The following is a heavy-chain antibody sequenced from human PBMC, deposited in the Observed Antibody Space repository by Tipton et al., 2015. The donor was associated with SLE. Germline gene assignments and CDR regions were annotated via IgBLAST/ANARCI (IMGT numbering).Heavy chain of an antibody. J-gene: IGHJ4*02. CDR3: ARDWCGGDCSFDY. CDR2: ISYDGTNK. CDR1: GFTFGSYG. Sequence: SLRLSCAASGFTFGSYGMHWVRRAPGKGLEWVAFISYDGTNKYYSDPVRGRFTISRDNSKNTLYLQMNSLRAEDTAVYYCARDWCGGDCSFDYWGQGTLVTVSS. V-gene: IGHV3-30*19. D-gene: IGHD2-21*01.